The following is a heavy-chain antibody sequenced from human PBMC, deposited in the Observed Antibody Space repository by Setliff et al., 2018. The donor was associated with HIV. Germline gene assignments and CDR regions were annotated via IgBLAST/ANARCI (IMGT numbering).Heavy chain of an antibody. V-gene: IGHV1-2*02. CDR2: IGPNHGDT. J-gene: IGHJ4*02. D-gene: IGHD7-27*01. CDR3: ARQLSNSLDF. CDR1: GYTFTDYF. Sequence: ASVKVSCKASGYTFTDYFIHWVRQAPGQGLEWMGWIGPNHGDTRLTETFRGRVTMTRDTSLNTAYVELSGLRSDDTAVYSCARQLSNSLDFWGQGTLVTVS.